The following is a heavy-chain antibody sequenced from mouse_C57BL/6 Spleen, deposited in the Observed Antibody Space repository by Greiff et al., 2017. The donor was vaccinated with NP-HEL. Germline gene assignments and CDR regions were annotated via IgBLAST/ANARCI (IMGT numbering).Heavy chain of an antibody. V-gene: IGHV1-64*01. CDR2: IHPNSGST. J-gene: IGHJ4*01. CDR3: ARYGSSSRDYAMDY. D-gene: IGHD1-1*01. CDR1: GYTFTSYW. Sequence: QVQLQQPGAELVKPGASVKLSCKASGYTFTSYWMHWVKQRPGQGLEWIGMIHPNSGSTKYNEKFKSKATLTVDKSSSTAYMQLSSLTSEDSAVYYCARYGSSSRDYAMDYWGQGTSVTVSS.